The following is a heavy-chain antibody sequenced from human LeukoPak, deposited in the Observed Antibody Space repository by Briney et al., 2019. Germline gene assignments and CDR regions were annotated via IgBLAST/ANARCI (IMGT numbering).Heavy chain of an antibody. D-gene: IGHD2-2*01. CDR3: ARVVGYCSSTSCDLDY. CDR2: ISYDGSNK. CDR1: GFTFSSYA. V-gene: IGHV3-30-3*01. J-gene: IGHJ4*02. Sequence: PGGSLRLSCAASGFTFSSYAMHWVRQAPGKGLEWVAVISYDGSNKYYADAVKGRFTISRDNSKNTLYLQMNSLRAEDTAVYYCARVVGYCSSTSCDLDYWGQGTLVTVSS.